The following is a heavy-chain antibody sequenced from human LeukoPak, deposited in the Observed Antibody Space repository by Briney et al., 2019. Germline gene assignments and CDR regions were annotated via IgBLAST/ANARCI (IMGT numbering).Heavy chain of an antibody. D-gene: IGHD4-23*01. V-gene: IGHV3-48*01. CDR2: ISSSSNTI. CDR3: ARDLIYGGAYFDY. J-gene: IGHJ4*02. CDR1: GFTFSTYS. Sequence: GGSLRLSCAASGFTFSTYSMNWVRQAPGKGLEWVSYISSSSNTIYYADSVKGRFTISRDNAKNSLYLQMNSLRAEDTAVYYCARDLIYGGAYFDYWGQGTLVTVSS.